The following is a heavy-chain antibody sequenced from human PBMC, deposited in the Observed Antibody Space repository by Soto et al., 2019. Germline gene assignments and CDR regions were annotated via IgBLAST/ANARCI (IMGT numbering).Heavy chain of an antibody. CDR2: IYPGDSDT. V-gene: IGHV5-51*01. CDR3: AIGGDWYFFDM. CDR1: GYSFTNYW. J-gene: IGHJ3*02. Sequence: GESLKISCKGSGYSFTNYWIGWVRQMPGKGLEWMGIIYPGDSDTRYSPSFQGQVTISADKSISTAYLQWSSLRASDTARYYCAIGGDWYFFDMWAQGTMVTVSS. D-gene: IGHD2-21*02.